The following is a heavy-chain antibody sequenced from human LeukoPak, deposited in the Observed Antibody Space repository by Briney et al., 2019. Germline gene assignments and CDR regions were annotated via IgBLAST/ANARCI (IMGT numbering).Heavy chain of an antibody. D-gene: IGHD3-10*01. V-gene: IGHV4-34*01. CDR2: INHSGST. CDR3: ARGKHYYGSGSYYRGDAFDI. CDR1: GGSFSGYY. Sequence: SETLSLTCAVYGGSFSGYYWSWIRQPPGKGLEWIGEINHSGSTNYNPSLKSRVTISVDTSKNLFSLKLSSVTAADTAVYYCARGKHYYGSGSYYRGDAFDIWGQGTMVTVSS. J-gene: IGHJ3*02.